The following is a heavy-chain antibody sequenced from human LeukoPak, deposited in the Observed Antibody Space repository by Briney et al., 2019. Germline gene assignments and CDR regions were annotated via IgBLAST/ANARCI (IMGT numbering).Heavy chain of an antibody. CDR1: GFTFDDYA. J-gene: IGHJ4*02. CDR3: AKDRGSNYYYDIDY. D-gene: IGHD3-22*01. V-gene: IGHV3-9*01. CDR2: ISWNSGSI. Sequence: PGGSLRLSCAASGFTFDDYAMHWVRQAPGKGLEWVSGISWNSGSIGYADSVKGRFTISRDNAKNSLYLQMNSLRAEDTALYYCAKDRGSNYYYDIDYWGQGTLVTVSS.